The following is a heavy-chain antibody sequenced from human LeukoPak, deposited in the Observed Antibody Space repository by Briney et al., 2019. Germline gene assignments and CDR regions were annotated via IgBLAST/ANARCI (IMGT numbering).Heavy chain of an antibody. V-gene: IGHV3-21*01. CDR2: IYSSSYI. Sequence: GGSLRLSCAASGFTFSTYSMIWVRPAPGEGLEWVSSIYSSSYIYYADSVKGRFTISRDNANNSLYLQMNSLRAEDTAVYYCGRAGISSSWPPYYFDYWGQGTLVTVSS. D-gene: IGHD6-13*01. CDR3: GRAGISSSWPPYYFDY. CDR1: GFTFSTYS. J-gene: IGHJ4*02.